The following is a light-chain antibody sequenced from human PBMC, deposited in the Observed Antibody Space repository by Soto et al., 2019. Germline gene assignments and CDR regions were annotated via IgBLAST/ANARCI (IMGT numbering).Light chain of an antibody. CDR1: QSLGY. CDR2: TVS. J-gene: IGKJ1*01. CDR3: MQTTRWPWT. Sequence: DVVLVQSPLSLPVTLGQPASISCRSSQSLGYLTWFQLRPGQSPRRLIYTVSNRDSGVPDRFSASGSDTNFTLKISRVEAEEVGFYFCMQTTRWPWTFGQGT. V-gene: IGKV2-30*01.